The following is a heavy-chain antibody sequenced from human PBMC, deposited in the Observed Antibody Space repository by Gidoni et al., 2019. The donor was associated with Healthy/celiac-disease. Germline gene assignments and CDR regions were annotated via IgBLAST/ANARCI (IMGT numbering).Heavy chain of an antibody. Sequence: QVQLVQSGAEVKKHGSSVKVSCKASGGTFSSYAISWVRQAPGQGREWMGVIIPIFGTANYAQKFQGRVTITADESKSTAYMELSSLRSEDTAVYYCAREGDTDMVVDPWGQGTLVTVSS. CDR3: AREGDTDMVVDP. J-gene: IGHJ5*02. CDR1: GGTFSSYA. V-gene: IGHV1-69*01. D-gene: IGHD5-18*01. CDR2: IIPIFGTA.